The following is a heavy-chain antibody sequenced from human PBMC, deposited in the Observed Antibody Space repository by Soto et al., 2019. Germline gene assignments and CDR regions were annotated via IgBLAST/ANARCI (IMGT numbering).Heavy chain of an antibody. CDR2: IYYSGST. Sequence: SETLSLTCTVSGGSVSSCSYYWSWIRQPPGKGLEWIGYIYYSGSTNYNPSLKSRVTISVDTSKNQFSLKLSSVTAADTAVYYCARDTRPVITRKTDADGYWGQGTLVTVSS. D-gene: IGHD1-20*01. J-gene: IGHJ4*02. CDR1: GGSVSSCSYY. CDR3: ARDTRPVITRKTDADGY. V-gene: IGHV4-61*01.